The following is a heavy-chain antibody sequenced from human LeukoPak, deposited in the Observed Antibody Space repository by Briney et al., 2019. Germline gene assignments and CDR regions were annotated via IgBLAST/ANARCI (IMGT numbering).Heavy chain of an antibody. V-gene: IGHV4-39*01. CDR3: ARHVRYSYGNWFDP. J-gene: IGHJ5*02. Sequence: PSETLSLTCTVSGGSISSSSYYWSWIRQPPGKGLEWIGEINHSGSTNYNPSLKSRVTISVDTSKNQFSLKLSSVTAADTAVYYCARHVRYSYGNWFDPWGQGTLVTVSS. D-gene: IGHD5-18*01. CDR2: INHSGST. CDR1: GGSISSSSYY.